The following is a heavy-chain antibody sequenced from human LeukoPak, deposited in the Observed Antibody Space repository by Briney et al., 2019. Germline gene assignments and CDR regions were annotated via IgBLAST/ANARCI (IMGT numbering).Heavy chain of an antibody. CDR2: ISYDGSNK. V-gene: IGHV3-30*18. D-gene: IGHD6-19*01. Sequence: PGRSLRLSCAASGFTSSSYGMHWVRQAPGKGLEWVAIISYDGSNKYYADSVQGRFTISRDNSKNTLYLQMNSLRAEDTAVYYCAKDLGGGSGCYDLWGRGTLVTVSS. J-gene: IGHJ2*01. CDR1: GFTSSSYG. CDR3: AKDLGGGSGCYDL.